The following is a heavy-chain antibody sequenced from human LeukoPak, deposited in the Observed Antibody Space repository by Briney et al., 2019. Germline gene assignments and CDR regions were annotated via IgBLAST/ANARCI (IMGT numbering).Heavy chain of an antibody. CDR2: ISYDGSNK. D-gene: IGHD4-17*01. CDR1: GFTFSSYA. Sequence: GGSLRLSCAASGFTFSSYAMHWVRQAPGKGLEWVAVISYDGSNKYYADSVKGRFTISRDNSKNTLYLQMNSLRAEDTAVYYYARDRYGVDYWGQGTLVTVSS. J-gene: IGHJ4*02. CDR3: ARDRYGVDY. V-gene: IGHV3-30-3*01.